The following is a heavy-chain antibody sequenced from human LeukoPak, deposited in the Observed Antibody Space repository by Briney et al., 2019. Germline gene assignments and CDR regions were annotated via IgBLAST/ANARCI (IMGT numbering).Heavy chain of an antibody. D-gene: IGHD2-2*01. CDR3: ARDRGIVVVPAVWSIIDY. V-gene: IGHV3-30*09. CDR1: GFAFSWYW. CDR2: ISYDGSNK. Sequence: GGSLRLSCAASGFAFSWYWMNWVRQAPGKGLEWVGVISYDGSNKYYADSVRGRFAISRDNSKNTLYLQMNSLRAEDTAVYYCARDRGIVVVPAVWSIIDYWGQGTLVTVSS. J-gene: IGHJ4*02.